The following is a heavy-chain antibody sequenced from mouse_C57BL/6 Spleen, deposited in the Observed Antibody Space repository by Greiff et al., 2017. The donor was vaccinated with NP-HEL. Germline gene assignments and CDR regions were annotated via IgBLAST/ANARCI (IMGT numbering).Heavy chain of an antibody. CDR3: ARGGLWLRENYFDY. V-gene: IGHV5-17*01. D-gene: IGHD2-2*01. J-gene: IGHJ2*01. CDR2: ISSGSSTI. Sequence: EVHLVESGGGLVKPGGSLKLSCAASGFTFSDYGMHWVRQAPEKGLEWVAYISSGSSTIYYADTVKGRFTISRDNAKNTLCLQMTSLRSEDTAMYYCARGGLWLRENYFDYWGQGTTLTVSS. CDR1: GFTFSDYG.